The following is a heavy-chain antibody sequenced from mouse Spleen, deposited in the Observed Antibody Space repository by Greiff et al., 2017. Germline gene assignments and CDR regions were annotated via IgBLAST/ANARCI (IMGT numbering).Heavy chain of an antibody. CDR3: ARHEGGHYFDY. J-gene: IGHJ2*01. D-gene: IGHD1-1*02. CDR2: ISSGGSYT. V-gene: IGHV5-6*01. Sequence: EVQGVESGGDLVKPGGSLKLSCAASGFTFSSYGMSWVRQTPDKRLEWVATISSGGSYTYYPDSVKGRFTISRDNAKNTLYLQMSSLKSEDTAMYYCARHEGGHYFDYWGQGTTLTVSS. CDR1: GFTFSSYG.